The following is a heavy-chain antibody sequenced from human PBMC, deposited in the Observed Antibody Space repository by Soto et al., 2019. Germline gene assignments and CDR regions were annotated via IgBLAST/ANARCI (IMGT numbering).Heavy chain of an antibody. Sequence: QMQLQQWGAGLLKPSETLSLTCAVYGGSFSGYYYYWIRQPPGKGLEWIGEINRSGSTNYNPSLKSRVTISVDTSKNQFSLTLSSVTAAYTAIYYCARGGLTTVPPLTWGQGTLVTVSS. CDR2: INRSGST. J-gene: IGHJ4*02. D-gene: IGHD4-17*01. V-gene: IGHV4-34*01. CDR3: ARGGLTTVPPLT. CDR1: GGSFSGYY.